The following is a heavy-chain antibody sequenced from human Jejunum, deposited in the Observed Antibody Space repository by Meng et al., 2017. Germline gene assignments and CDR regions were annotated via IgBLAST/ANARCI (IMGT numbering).Heavy chain of an antibody. CDR1: GSIFSGSD. J-gene: IGHJ3*02. CDR3: TMYSSGHI. CDR2: IKTKRFNYAT. Sequence: LSLTCVVSGSIFSGSDIHWVRQASGKGLEWVGRIKTKRFNYATTYAASVRGRFTISRDDAKNTAYLQINSLNTGDTALYYCTMYSSGHIWGRGTMVTVSS. V-gene: IGHV3-73*01. D-gene: IGHD6-19*01.